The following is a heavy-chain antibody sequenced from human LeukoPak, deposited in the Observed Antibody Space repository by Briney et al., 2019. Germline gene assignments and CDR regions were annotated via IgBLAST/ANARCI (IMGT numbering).Heavy chain of an antibody. CDR2: IRSKAYGGTT. V-gene: IGHV3-49*03. CDR1: GFTFGDYA. D-gene: IGHD4-11*01. CDR3: TRAWSTVITPGWFDP. Sequence: GGSLRLSCTASGFTFGDYAMSWFRQAPGKGLEWVGFIRSKAYGGTTEYAASVKGRFTISRDDSESIAYLQMNSLKTEDTAVYYCTRAWSTVITPGWFDPWGQGTLVTVSS. J-gene: IGHJ5*02.